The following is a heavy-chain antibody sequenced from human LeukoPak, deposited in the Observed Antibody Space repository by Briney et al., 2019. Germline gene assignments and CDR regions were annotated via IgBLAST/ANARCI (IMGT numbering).Heavy chain of an antibody. J-gene: IGHJ3*02. CDR1: GFTFSSYG. CDR3: ARDSYYYDGSGYYAPKCDAFDI. Sequence: PGGSLRLSCAASGFTFSSYGMHWVRQAPGKGLEWVAVISYDGSNKYYADSVKGRFTISRDNSKNTLYLQMNSLRAEDTAVYYCARDSYYYDGSGYYAPKCDAFDIWGQGTMVTVSS. D-gene: IGHD3-22*01. V-gene: IGHV3-30*03. CDR2: ISYDGSNK.